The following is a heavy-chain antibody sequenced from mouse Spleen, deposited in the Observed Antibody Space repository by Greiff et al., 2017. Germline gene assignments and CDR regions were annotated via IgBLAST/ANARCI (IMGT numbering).Heavy chain of an antibody. J-gene: IGHJ2*01. D-gene: IGHD1-2*01. CDR1: GYSFTDYF. CDR3: ARGRIHYYGLDY. V-gene: IGHV1-20*02. Sequence: VQLKESGPELVKPGASVKISCKASGYSFTDYFMNWVMQSHGKSLEWIGRINPYNGDTFYNQKFKGKATLTVDKSSSTAHMELRSLASEDSAVYYCARGRIHYYGLDYWGQGTTLTVSS. CDR2: INPYNGDT.